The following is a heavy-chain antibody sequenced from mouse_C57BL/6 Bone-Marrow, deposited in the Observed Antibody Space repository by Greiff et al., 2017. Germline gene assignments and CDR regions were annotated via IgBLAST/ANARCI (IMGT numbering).Heavy chain of an antibody. V-gene: IGHV1-81*01. CDR3: AGGLRRWFAY. CDR1: GYTFTSYG. D-gene: IGHD2-4*01. CDR2: IYPRSGNT. J-gene: IGHJ3*01. Sequence: QVQLQQSGAELARPGASVKLSCKASGYTFTSYGISWVKQRNGQGLEWIGEIYPRSGNTYYNEKFKGKATLTADKSSSTAYMGLLSLASEDSAVYFCAGGLRRWFAYWGQGTLVTVSA.